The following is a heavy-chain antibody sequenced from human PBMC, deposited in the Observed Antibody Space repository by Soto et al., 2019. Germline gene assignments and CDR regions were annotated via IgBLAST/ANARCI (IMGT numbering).Heavy chain of an antibody. CDR1: GFTFSSYS. CDR3: ARSGSIAARPGVYYYYGMDV. D-gene: IGHD6-6*01. Sequence: GGSLRLSCAASGFTFSSYSMNWVRQAPGKGLEWVSSISSSSSYIYYADSVKGRFTISRDNAKNSLYLQMNSLRAEDTAVYYCARSGSIAARPGVYYYYGMDVWGQGTTVTVSS. CDR2: ISSSSSYI. V-gene: IGHV3-21*01. J-gene: IGHJ6*02.